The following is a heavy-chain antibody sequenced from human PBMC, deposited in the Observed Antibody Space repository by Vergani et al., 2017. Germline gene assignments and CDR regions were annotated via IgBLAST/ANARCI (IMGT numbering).Heavy chain of an antibody. CDR2: IYTSGGP. J-gene: IGHJ6*02. CDR1: VGSISSGSSY. Sequence: QVQLQESGPGLVKPSQTLSLTCTVPVGSISSGSSYWSWIRQPAGKGLEWIGRIYTSGGPNYNPSLKSRVTISVDTSKTQFSLKLISVTTADTAVYYCAGEYSSGYYYDYYYYGMDVWGQGTTVTVS. V-gene: IGHV4-61*02. CDR3: AGEYSSGYYYDYYYYGMDV. D-gene: IGHD3-22*01.